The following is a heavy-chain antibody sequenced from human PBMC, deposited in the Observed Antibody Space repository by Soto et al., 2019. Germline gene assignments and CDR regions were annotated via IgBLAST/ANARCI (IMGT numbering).Heavy chain of an antibody. D-gene: IGHD1-26*01. CDR1: GLTFSNYY. J-gene: IGHJ4*02. V-gene: IGHV3-7*01. CDR3: AKWGGAGSGY. Sequence: WGSLRLSCAASGLTFSNYYMSWFRHSQGKGLEWVANVNEDGSERYYVDSVKGRFTVSRDNARNSLYLQMNSLRAEDTAVYYCAKWGGAGSGYWGQGTLVTVSS. CDR2: VNEDGSER.